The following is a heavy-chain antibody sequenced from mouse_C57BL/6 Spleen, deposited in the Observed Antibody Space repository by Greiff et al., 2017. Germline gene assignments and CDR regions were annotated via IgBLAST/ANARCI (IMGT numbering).Heavy chain of an antibody. CDR1: GYTFTDYE. V-gene: IGHV1-15*01. CDR2: IDPETGGT. CDR3: TRLGYYGSSLFDY. Sequence: QVQLKQSGAELVRPGASVTLSCKASGYTFTDYEMHWVKQTPVHGLEWIGAIDPETGGTAYNQKFKGKAILTADKSSSTAYMELRSLTSEDSAVYYCTRLGYYGSSLFDYWGQGTTLTVSS. J-gene: IGHJ2*01. D-gene: IGHD1-1*01.